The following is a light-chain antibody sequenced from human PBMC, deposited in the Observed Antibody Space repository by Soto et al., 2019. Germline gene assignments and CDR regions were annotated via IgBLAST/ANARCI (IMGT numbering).Light chain of an antibody. Sequence: DIQMTQSPSSLSASVGDRVTITCRASQSISSYLNWYQQKPGKAPKLLIYAASSLQSGVTSRFSGSGSGTEFSLTITSLQPDDSAMYYCQQYNGYSWTFGRGTKVDNK. J-gene: IGKJ1*01. V-gene: IGKV1-39*01. CDR2: AAS. CDR3: QQYNGYSWT. CDR1: QSISSY.